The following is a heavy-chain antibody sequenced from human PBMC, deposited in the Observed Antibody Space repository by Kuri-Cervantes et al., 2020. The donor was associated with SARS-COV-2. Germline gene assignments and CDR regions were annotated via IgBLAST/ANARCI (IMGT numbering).Heavy chain of an antibody. D-gene: IGHD2-2*01. CDR1: GCTFSSYA. J-gene: IGHJ5*02. CDR2: IIPIFGTA. CDR3: SREPRADIVVVPGAISPGTHTWFDH. V-gene: IGHV1-69*13. Sequence: SVKVSCKASGCTFSSYAISWVRQAPGQGLEWMGGIIPIFGTANDAQKFQGRVTITADESTSTAYMELSSQRSEDTAVYYWSREPRADIVVVPGAISPGTHTWFDHWGQGTLVTVSS.